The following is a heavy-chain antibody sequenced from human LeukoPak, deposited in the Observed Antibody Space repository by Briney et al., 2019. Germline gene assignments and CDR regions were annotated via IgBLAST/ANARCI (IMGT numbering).Heavy chain of an antibody. CDR2: IYYTRST. D-gene: IGHD3-22*01. V-gene: IGHV4-39*01. CDR1: GGSISSSSYY. CDR3: ARGVTMIVVVIHDWYFDL. Sequence: SETLSLTCTVSGGSISSSSYYWGWIRQPPGTGLEWIGSIYYTRSTYYNPFLKSRATISVDTSKNQFSLKLTSVTAADAAVYYCARGVTMIVVVIHDWYFDLWGRGTLVTVSS. J-gene: IGHJ2*01.